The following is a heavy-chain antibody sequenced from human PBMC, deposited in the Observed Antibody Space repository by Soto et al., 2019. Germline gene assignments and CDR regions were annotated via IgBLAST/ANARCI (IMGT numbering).Heavy chain of an antibody. D-gene: IGHD6-13*01. Sequence: SETLSLTCTVSGDSITSDNFYWGWIRQPPGKGLEWIGTLYHTGSTYKNPSFRGRATISVDTSKTQFSLKLTSVIAADTAVYWCVRLVRKGLPAIAGWFDPWGQGIPVTVSS. V-gene: IGHV4-39*01. CDR1: GDSITSDNFY. CDR2: LYHTGST. CDR3: VRLVRKGLPAIAGWFDP. J-gene: IGHJ5*02.